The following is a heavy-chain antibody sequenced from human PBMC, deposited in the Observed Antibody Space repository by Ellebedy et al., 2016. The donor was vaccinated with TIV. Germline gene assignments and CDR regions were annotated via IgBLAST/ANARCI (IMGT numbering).Heavy chain of an antibody. CDR2: INPNSGGT. CDR3: AKDGGSYSDFDY. V-gene: IGHV1-2*04. CDR1: GYTITGYY. D-gene: IGHD1-26*01. Sequence: AASVKVSCKASGYTITGYYMHWVRQAPGQGLEWMGWINPNSGGTNYAQNFQGWVTMTRDTSISTAYMELSRLRSDDTAVYYCAKDGGSYSDFDYWGQGTLVTVSS. J-gene: IGHJ4*02.